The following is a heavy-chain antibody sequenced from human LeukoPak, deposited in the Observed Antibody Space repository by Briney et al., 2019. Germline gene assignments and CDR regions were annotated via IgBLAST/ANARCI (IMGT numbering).Heavy chain of an antibody. J-gene: IGHJ3*02. CDR1: GFTFSSYS. V-gene: IGHV3-48*04. Sequence: GGSLRLSCAASGFTFSSYSMNWVRQAPGKGLEWVSYISSSSSTIYYADSVKGRFTISRDNAKNSLYLQMNSLRAEDTAVYYCARGSTGAFDIWGQGTMVTVSS. CDR3: ARGSTGAFDI. CDR2: ISSSSSTI.